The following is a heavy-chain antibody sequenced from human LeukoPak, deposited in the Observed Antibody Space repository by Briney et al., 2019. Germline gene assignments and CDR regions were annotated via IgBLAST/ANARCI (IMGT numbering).Heavy chain of an antibody. CDR3: ARDQPYGDYTFDY. CDR1: GFTFSNYW. CDR2: IKQDGTEK. V-gene: IGHV3-7*01. D-gene: IGHD4-17*01. Sequence: GGSLRLSCAASGFTFSNYWMTWVRQAPGKGLEWVANIKQDGTEKYYVDSVKARFTISRDNAKNSMYLQMNSLRAEDTAVYYCARDQPYGDYTFDYWGQGTLVTVSS. J-gene: IGHJ4*02.